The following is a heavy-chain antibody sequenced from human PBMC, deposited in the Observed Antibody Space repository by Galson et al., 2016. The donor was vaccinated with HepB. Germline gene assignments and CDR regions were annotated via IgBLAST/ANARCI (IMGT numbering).Heavy chain of an antibody. CDR1: GDSVSSNIAA. V-gene: IGHV6-1*01. CDR2: TYYRSKWYN. J-gene: IGHJ4*02. Sequence: CAISGDSVSSNIAAWNWIRQSPSRGLEWLGRTYYRSKWYNDYAESVKSRITINPDTSKNQFSLQLHSVTPDDTAFYYCAGEGASGYALDYWGQGTLVTVSS. D-gene: IGHD6-25*01. CDR3: AGEGASGYALDY.